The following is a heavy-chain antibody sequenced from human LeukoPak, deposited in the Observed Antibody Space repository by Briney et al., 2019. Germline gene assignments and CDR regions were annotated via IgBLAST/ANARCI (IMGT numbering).Heavy chain of an antibody. CDR2: IRYDGSNK. Sequence: PGGSLRLSCAASGFTFSSYGMHWVRQAPGKGLEWVAFIRYDGSNKHYADSVKGRFTISRDNSKNTLYLQMNSLRAEDTAVYYCAKDGSIAARTHFDYWGQGTLVTVSS. D-gene: IGHD6-6*01. CDR3: AKDGSIAARTHFDY. CDR1: GFTFSSYG. J-gene: IGHJ4*02. V-gene: IGHV3-30*02.